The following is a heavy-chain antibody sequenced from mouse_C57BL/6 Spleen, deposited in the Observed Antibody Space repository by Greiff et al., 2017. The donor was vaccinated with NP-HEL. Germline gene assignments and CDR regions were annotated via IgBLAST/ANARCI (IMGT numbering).Heavy chain of an antibody. CDR2: INPNNGGT. Sequence: EVQLQQSGPELVKPGASVKISCKASGYTFTDYYMNWVKQSHGKSLEWIGDINPNNGGTSYNQKFKGRATLTVDKSSSTAYMELRSLTSEDSAVYYCGRLRRGNYFDYWGQGTTLTVSS. CDR1: GYTFTDYY. V-gene: IGHV1-26*01. CDR3: GRLRRGNYFDY. J-gene: IGHJ2*01. D-gene: IGHD2-12*01.